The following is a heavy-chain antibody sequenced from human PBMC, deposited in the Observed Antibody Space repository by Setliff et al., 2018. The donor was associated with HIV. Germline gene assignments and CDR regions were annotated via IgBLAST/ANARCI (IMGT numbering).Heavy chain of an antibody. V-gene: IGHV1-18*01. CDR1: GYTFINYH. CDR2: ISASGINT. D-gene: IGHD2-2*01. CDR3: TRGAYPSLSSSWYRLDYYYYLEV. J-gene: IGHJ6*03. Sequence: GASVKVSCKASGYTFINYHITWVRQAPGQGLEWVGSISASGINTNYTQGRLTLTTDTSTNTAHMELRSLKADDTAVYYCTRGAYPSLSSSWYRLDYYYYLEVWGTGTTVTVSS.